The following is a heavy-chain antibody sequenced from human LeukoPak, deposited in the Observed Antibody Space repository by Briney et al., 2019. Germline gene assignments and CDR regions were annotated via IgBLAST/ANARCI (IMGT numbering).Heavy chain of an antibody. CDR2: ISGGGGST. CDR3: ARFSPLVMHIDY. D-gene: IGHD3-9*01. J-gene: IGHJ4*02. CDR1: GFTFSSYG. Sequence: GGSLRLSCAASGFTFSSYGMSWVRQAPGKGLEWVSAISGGGGSTYYADSVKGRFTISRDNSKNTLYLQMNSLRAEDTAVYYCARFSPLVMHIDYWGQGTLVTVSS. V-gene: IGHV3-23*01.